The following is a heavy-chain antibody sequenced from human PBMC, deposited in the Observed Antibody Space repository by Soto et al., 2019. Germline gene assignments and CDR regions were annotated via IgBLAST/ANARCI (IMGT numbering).Heavy chain of an antibody. CDR3: ARAPGDYFDY. Sequence: QVQLQESGPGLVKPSQTLSLTCTVSGGSISSGGYYWSWIRQHPGKGLEWIGYNFYSGSTFYNPSLKSRIAISVHTSKNPFSLKLTSVTAADTAVYYCARAPGDYFDYSGQGTLVTVSS. J-gene: IGHJ4*02. CDR1: GGSISSGGYY. V-gene: IGHV4-31*03. CDR2: NFYSGST.